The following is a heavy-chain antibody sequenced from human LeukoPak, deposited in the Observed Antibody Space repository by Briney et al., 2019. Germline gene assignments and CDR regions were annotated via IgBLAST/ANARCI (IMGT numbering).Heavy chain of an antibody. Sequence: SETLSLTCTVSGYSIRTDYYWGWIRQPPGKGPEWIGTIYKSGNTYYNPSIRSRVTISVDTSKNQFSLKLSSVTAADTAVYYCARLDYGGTHGDYWGQGTLVTVSS. V-gene: IGHV4-38-2*02. J-gene: IGHJ4*02. D-gene: IGHD4-23*01. CDR2: IYKSGNT. CDR1: GYSIRTDYY. CDR3: ARLDYGGTHGDY.